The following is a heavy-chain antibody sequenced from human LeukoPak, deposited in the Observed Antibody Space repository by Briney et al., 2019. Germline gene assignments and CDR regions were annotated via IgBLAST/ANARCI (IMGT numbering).Heavy chain of an antibody. CDR3: ARSARQWLVRADRAFDI. J-gene: IGHJ3*02. CDR2: MNPNSGNT. CDR1: GYTFTSYD. D-gene: IGHD6-19*01. Sequence: ASVKVSCKASGYTFTSYDINWVRQAPGQGLEWMGWMNPNSGNTGYAQKFQGRVTMTRNTSISTAYMELSSLRSEDTAVYYCARSARQWLVRADRAFDIWGQGTMVTVSS. V-gene: IGHV1-8*01.